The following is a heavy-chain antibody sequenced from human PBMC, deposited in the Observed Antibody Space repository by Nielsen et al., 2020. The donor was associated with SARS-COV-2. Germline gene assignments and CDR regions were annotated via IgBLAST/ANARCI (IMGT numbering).Heavy chain of an antibody. V-gene: IGHV4-31*03. D-gene: IGHD1-26*01. CDR1: GGSIARTAYC. J-gene: IGHJ6*02. CDR3: ARDTTRELLYGMDV. CDR2: ISYSGST. Sequence: SETLSLTCTVSGGSIARTAYCWSWIRQHPGKGLEWIGDISYSGSTYYNPALESRITISVDTSKNHFSLKLNSVTAADTAVYYCARDTTRELLYGMDVWGQGTTVTVSS.